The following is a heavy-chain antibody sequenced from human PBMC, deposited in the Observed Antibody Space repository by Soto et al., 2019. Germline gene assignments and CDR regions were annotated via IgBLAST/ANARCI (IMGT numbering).Heavy chain of an antibody. D-gene: IGHD3-10*01. CDR2: ISSNGGST. Sequence: GGSLRLSCSASGFTFSSYAMHWVRQAPGKGLEYVSAISSNGGSTYYADSVKGRFTISRDNSKNTLYLQMSSLRAEDTAVYYSVKDRYYYGSGSYYHYFDYWGQGTLVTVSS. J-gene: IGHJ4*02. CDR1: GFTFSSYA. CDR3: VKDRYYYGSGSYYHYFDY. V-gene: IGHV3-64D*08.